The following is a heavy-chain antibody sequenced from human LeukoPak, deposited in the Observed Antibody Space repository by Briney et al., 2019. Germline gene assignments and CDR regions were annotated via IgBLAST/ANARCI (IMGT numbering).Heavy chain of an antibody. CDR3: ASPRSGYRYTFDY. J-gene: IGHJ4*02. CDR2: ISTSGST. CDR1: AASISNYY. Sequence: SETLSLTCAVSAASISNYYWRWIRQAPGKGLEWIGYISTSGSTNYNPSLKSRVSISLDTSKNRSSLNLNFVTAADTAVYYCASPRSGYRYTFDYWGQGALVTVSS. V-gene: IGHV4-4*09. D-gene: IGHD3-22*01.